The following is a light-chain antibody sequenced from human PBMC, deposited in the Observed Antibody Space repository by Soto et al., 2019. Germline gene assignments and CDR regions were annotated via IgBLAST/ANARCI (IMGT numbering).Light chain of an antibody. CDR2: GNN. CDR3: AVWDDSLSGVV. J-gene: IGLJ3*02. V-gene: IGLV1-47*01. CDR1: SSNIGSNY. Sequence: QSVLTQPPSASGTPGQTVTISSSGSSSNIGSNYVFWYQHLPGTAPKLLIYGNNQRPSGVPDRFSGSRSGTLASLAISGLRPEDEADYYCAVWDDSLSGVVFGGGTKLTVL.